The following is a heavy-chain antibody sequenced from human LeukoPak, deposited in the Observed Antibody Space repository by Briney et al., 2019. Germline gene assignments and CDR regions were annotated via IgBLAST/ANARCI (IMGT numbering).Heavy chain of an antibody. D-gene: IGHD2-2*01. CDR1: GGSISSYY. Sequence: SETLSLTCTVSGGSISSYYWSWIRQPPGKGLEWIGYIYYSGSTNYNPSLKSRVTISVDTSKNQLSLKLSSVTAADTAVYYCARERSRYCSSTSCYGDYYYYMDVWGKGTTVTVSS. CDR3: ARERSRYCSSTSCYGDYYYYMDV. V-gene: IGHV4-59*01. J-gene: IGHJ6*03. CDR2: IYYSGST.